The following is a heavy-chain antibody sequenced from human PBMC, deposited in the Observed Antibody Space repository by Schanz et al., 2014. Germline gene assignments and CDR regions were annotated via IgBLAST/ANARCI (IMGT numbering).Heavy chain of an antibody. D-gene: IGHD2-21*01. CDR1: GFTFSRSG. CDR3: ARGRSLGWCDY. V-gene: IGHV3-33*01. CDR2: IWFDGSNK. Sequence: QVQLVESGGGLVQPGRSLRLSCAASGFTFSRSGMHWVRQAPGKGLEWVAIIWFDGSNKYYADSVKGRFTISRDNAKNSLYLQMHSLRAEDTAVYYCARGRSLGWCDYWGQGTLVTVSS. J-gene: IGHJ4*02.